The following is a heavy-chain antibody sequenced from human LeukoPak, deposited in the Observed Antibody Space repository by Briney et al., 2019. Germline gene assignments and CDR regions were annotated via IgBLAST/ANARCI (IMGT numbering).Heavy chain of an antibody. Sequence: GESLKISCKGSGYNFTNHWIAWVRQMPGKGLEWMGFIYPGDSDTRVSPSFQGHITISADKSISTAYLQWSSLKASDTAMYYCARREAVAGSFDYWGQGTLVTVSS. V-gene: IGHV5-51*01. D-gene: IGHD6-19*01. CDR1: GYNFTNHW. J-gene: IGHJ4*02. CDR2: IYPGDSDT. CDR3: ARREAVAGSFDY.